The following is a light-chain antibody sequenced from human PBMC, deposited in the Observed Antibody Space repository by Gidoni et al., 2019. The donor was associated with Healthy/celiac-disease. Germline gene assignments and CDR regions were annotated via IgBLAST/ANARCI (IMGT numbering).Light chain of an antibody. J-gene: IGLJ1*01. CDR1: SSDVGFYNY. Sequence: QSALTQPASVSGSPGQAITISCPGTSSDVGFYNYVSWYQQHPGKAPQLMIYDVSKRPSGVSNRLSGSQSGNTASLTISGIQAEDDADYYCTSFTTSRTYVFGTGTTVTVL. V-gene: IGLV2-14*01. CDR3: TSFTTSRTYV. CDR2: DVS.